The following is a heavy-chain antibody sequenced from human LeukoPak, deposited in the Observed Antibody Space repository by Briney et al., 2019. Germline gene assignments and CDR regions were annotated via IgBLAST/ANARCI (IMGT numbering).Heavy chain of an antibody. D-gene: IGHD6-6*01. CDR2: INHSGST. CDR3: ASPRSRIRYSSSLSAAFDI. V-gene: IGHV4-34*01. CDR1: GGSFSGYY. Sequence: SETLSLTCAVYGGSFSGYYWSWIRQPPGKGLVWIGEINHSGSTNYNPSLKSRVTISVDTSKNQFSLKLSSVTAADTAVYYCASPRSRIRYSSSLSAAFDIWGQGTMVTVSS. J-gene: IGHJ3*02.